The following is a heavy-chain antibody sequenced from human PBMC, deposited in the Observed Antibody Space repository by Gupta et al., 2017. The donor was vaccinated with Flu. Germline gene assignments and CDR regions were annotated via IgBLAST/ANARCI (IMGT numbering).Heavy chain of an antibody. Sequence: EVQLVESGGGLVKPGGSLRLSCAASGFTFSSYSMNWVRQAPGKGLEWVSSISSSSSYIYYADSVKGRFTISRDNAKNSLYLQMNSLRAEDTAVYYCARDRTVRGAQRDYWGQGTLVTVSS. CDR2: ISSSSSYI. J-gene: IGHJ4*02. D-gene: IGHD3-10*01. V-gene: IGHV3-21*01. CDR1: GFTFSSYS. CDR3: ARDRTVRGAQRDY.